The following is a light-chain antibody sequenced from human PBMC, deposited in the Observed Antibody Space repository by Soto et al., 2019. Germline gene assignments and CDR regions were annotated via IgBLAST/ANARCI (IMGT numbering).Light chain of an antibody. V-gene: IGLV1-40*01. Sequence: QSVLTQPPSVSGAPGQRVTISCTGSSSNIGAGYDVHWYQQLPGTAPKLLIYVNINRPSGVPDRFSGSKSGTSASLAITGLQAEDEADYYCLSYNSSLSGYVFGTGTKVTVL. CDR1: SSNIGAGYD. CDR3: LSYNSSLSGYV. J-gene: IGLJ1*01. CDR2: VNI.